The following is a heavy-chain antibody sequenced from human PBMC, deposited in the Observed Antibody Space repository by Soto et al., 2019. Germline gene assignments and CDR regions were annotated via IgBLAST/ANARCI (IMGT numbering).Heavy chain of an antibody. J-gene: IGHJ6*02. D-gene: IGHD6-6*01. CDR2: IIPIFGTA. V-gene: IGHV1-69*13. CDR1: ARTFSCYA. CDR3: AREGEQLVDYYYGMDV. Sequence: SVKVSCQASARTFSCYAISWVRQAPGQGFEWMGGIIPIFGTANYAQKFQGRVTITADESTSTAYMELSSLRSEDTAVYYCAREGEQLVDYYYGMDVWGQGPTVNVA.